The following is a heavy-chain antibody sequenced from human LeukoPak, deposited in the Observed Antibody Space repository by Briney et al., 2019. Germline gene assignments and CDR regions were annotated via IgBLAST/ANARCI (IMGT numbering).Heavy chain of an antibody. D-gene: IGHD3-9*01. CDR3: ARDTLNALRYSWGIDY. Sequence: PGGSLRLSCAASGFTVSRNYMSWVRQAPGKGLEWIGSIYHSGSTYYNPSLKSRVTISVDTSKNQFSLKLSSVTAADTAVYYCARDTLNALRYSWGIDYWGQGTLVTVSS. V-gene: IGHV4-38-2*02. CDR1: GFTVSRNY. J-gene: IGHJ4*02. CDR2: IYHSGST.